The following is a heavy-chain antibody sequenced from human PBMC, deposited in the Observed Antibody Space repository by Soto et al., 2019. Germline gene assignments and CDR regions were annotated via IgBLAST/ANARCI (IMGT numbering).Heavy chain of an antibody. Sequence: QVQLVQSGAEVKKPGSSVKVSCKASGGTFSSYTINWVRQAPGQGPEWMGGIIPVFGSTNHAQKFQGRVTITADASTSIAYLELSSLRSEDTAVYYCARGGASYAFDIWGRGTMVTVSS. D-gene: IGHD1-26*01. CDR3: ARGGASYAFDI. CDR1: GGTFSSYT. V-gene: IGHV1-69*12. J-gene: IGHJ3*02. CDR2: IIPVFGST.